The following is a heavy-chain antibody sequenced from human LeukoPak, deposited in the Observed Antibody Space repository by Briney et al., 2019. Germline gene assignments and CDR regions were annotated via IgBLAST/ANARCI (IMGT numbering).Heavy chain of an antibody. D-gene: IGHD5-12*01. CDR1: GGSISSYY. CDR2: IYYSGST. Sequence: PSETLPLTCTVSGGSISSYYWSWIRQPPGKGLEWIGYIYYSGSTNYNPSPKSRVTISVDTSKNQFSLKLSSVTAADTAVYYCARQGRDGYNSPFDYWGQGTLVTVSS. V-gene: IGHV4-59*08. CDR3: ARQGRDGYNSPFDY. J-gene: IGHJ4*02.